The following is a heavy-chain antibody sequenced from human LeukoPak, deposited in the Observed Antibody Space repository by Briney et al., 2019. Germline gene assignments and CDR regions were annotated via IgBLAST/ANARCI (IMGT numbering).Heavy chain of an antibody. CDR2: IDHTGIT. CDR1: GGSISSYY. CDR3: ARVGGYIGSRWLRRYYYYYYMDV. Sequence: PSETLSLTCSVSGGSISSYYWSWIRQPPGKGLEWIGYIDHTGITNYNPSLNSRVTISRDTSKNHFSLELSSATAEDTAVYYCARVGGYIGSRWLRRYYYYYYMDVWGKGTTVTISS. V-gene: IGHV4-59*01. J-gene: IGHJ6*03. D-gene: IGHD5-12*01.